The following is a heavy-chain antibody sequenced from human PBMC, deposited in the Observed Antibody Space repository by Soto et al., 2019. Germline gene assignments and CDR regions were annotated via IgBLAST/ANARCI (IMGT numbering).Heavy chain of an antibody. CDR3: ARDVGYGLIDY. V-gene: IGHV1-18*01. D-gene: IGHD5-18*01. Sequence: QVQLVQSGAEVKKPGASVKVSCKASGYTFTSYSISWVRQAPGQGLEWMGWISAYNGNTYHARKLQGRVTMTTDTSPSTAYMELRSLRYDDTAVYYCARDVGYGLIDYWGQGTLVTVSS. CDR2: ISAYNGNT. J-gene: IGHJ4*02. CDR1: GYTFTSYS.